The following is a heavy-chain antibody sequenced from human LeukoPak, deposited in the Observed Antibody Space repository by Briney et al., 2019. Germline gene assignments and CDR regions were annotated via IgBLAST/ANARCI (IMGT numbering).Heavy chain of an antibody. CDR2: INHSGST. CDR1: GGSFSGYY. Sequence: SETLSLTCAVYGGSFSGYYWSWIRQPPVKGLEWIGEINHSGSTNYNPSLKSRVAISVDTSKNQFSLKLSSVTAADTAVYYCARGWSSSWTWEAFDIWGQGTMVTVSS. J-gene: IGHJ3*02. V-gene: IGHV4-34*01. CDR3: ARGWSSSWTWEAFDI. D-gene: IGHD6-13*01.